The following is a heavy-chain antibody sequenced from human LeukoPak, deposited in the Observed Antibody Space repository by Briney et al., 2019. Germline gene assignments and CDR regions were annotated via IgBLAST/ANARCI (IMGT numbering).Heavy chain of an antibody. Sequence: PGGSLRLSCAASGFTFSTYSMNWVRQAPGKGLEWVSSISSSSSYIYYTDPVKGRFTISRDNAKNSLYLQMNSLRAEDTAVYYCARDSSTIIDYWGQGTLVTVSS. D-gene: IGHD2-2*01. V-gene: IGHV3-21*01. CDR3: ARDSSTIIDY. CDR2: ISSSSSYI. J-gene: IGHJ4*02. CDR1: GFTFSTYS.